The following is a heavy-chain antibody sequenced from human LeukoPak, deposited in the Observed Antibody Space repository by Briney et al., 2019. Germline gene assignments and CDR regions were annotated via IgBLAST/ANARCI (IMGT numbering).Heavy chain of an antibody. Sequence: PGGSLRLSCAASGFIFSSYSMNWVRQAPGKGLEWVPSLSSSSTYIYYADSVKGRFTISRDNAKNSLYLQMNSLRAEDTAVYYCARGYYDFWSGYSTPFDYWGQGTLVTVSS. CDR2: LSSSSTYI. J-gene: IGHJ4*02. V-gene: IGHV3-21*01. D-gene: IGHD3-3*01. CDR3: ARGYYDFWSGYSTPFDY. CDR1: GFIFSSYS.